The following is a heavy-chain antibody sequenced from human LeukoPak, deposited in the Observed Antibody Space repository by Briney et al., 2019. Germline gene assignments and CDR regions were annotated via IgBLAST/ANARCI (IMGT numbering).Heavy chain of an antibody. V-gene: IGHV3-23*01. CDR3: AKDVGFCSGDSCSFLDY. Sequence: GGSLRLSCAASGFAFSSFGMTWVRQAPGKGLEWVSTISAGGENTHYADSVKGRSTISRDNSKNTLYLQMNTLRAEDTALYYCAKDVGFCSGDSCSFLDYWGQGTLVTVSS. CDR2: ISAGGENT. D-gene: IGHD2-15*01. CDR1: GFAFSSFG. J-gene: IGHJ4*02.